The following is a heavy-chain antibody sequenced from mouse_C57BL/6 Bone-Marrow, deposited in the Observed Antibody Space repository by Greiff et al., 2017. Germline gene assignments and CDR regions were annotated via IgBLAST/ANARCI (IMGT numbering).Heavy chain of an antibody. J-gene: IGHJ4*01. CDR2: IYPGDGDT. D-gene: IGHD1-1*02. CDR1: GYAFSSSW. Sequence: QVQLKQSGPELVKPGASVKISCKASGYAFSSSWMNWVKQRPGKGLEWIGRIYPGDGDTNYNGKFKGKATLTADKSSSTAYMQLSSLTSEDSAVYFCAKKRNYDYSMDYWGQGTSVTVSS. V-gene: IGHV1-82*01. CDR3: AKKRNYDYSMDY.